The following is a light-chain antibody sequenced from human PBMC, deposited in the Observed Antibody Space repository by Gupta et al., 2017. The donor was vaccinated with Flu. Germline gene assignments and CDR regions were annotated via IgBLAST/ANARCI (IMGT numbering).Light chain of an antibody. CDR1: QIVGSSY. J-gene: IGKJ5*01. CDR3: QLYGRSAMT. CDR2: GAS. Sequence: ELVLPPSPGTLSLSPGERATLSCRASQIVGSSYLAWYKQKPGRAPRLLIYGASSRATGIPDRFSGSGSGTDFTLTISRLEPEDFAVYYCQLYGRSAMTFGQGTRLE. V-gene: IGKV3-20*01.